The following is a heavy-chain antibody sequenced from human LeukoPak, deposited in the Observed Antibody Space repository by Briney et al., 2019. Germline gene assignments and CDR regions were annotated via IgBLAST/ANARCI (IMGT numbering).Heavy chain of an antibody. CDR1: GYTFTDYY. D-gene: IGHD2-15*01. Sequence: ASVKVSCEASGYTFTDYYMHWVRQAPGQGLEWMGRINPKSGDTSFAQKFRGRVTMTRDTSVTTAYMELGRLTSDDTAICYCARDSRVAGDYWGQGTLVTVSS. V-gene: IGHV1-2*06. CDR2: INPKSGDT. CDR3: ARDSRVAGDY. J-gene: IGHJ4*02.